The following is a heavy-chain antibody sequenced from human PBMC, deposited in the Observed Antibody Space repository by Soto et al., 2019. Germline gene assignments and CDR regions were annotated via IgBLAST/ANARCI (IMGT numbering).Heavy chain of an antibody. CDR2: IIPIFGTA. D-gene: IGHD1-26*01. Sequence: VKVSCKASGGTFSSYAISWVRQAPGQGLEWMGGIIPIFGTANYAQKFQGRVTITADESTSTAYMELSSLRSEDTAVYYCATESRGWEPRYFDYWGQGTLVTVSS. V-gene: IGHV1-69*13. J-gene: IGHJ4*02. CDR1: GGTFSSYA. CDR3: ATESRGWEPRYFDY.